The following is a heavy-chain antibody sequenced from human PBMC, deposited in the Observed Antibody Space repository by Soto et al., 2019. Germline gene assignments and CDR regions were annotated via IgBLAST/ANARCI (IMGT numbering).Heavy chain of an antibody. V-gene: IGHV4-59*01. Sequence: SETLSLTCTVSGGSISSYYWSWIRQPPGKGLEWIGYIYYSGSTNYNPSLKSRVTISVDTSKNQFSLKLSSVTAADTAVYYCARKYSSSSGEFDPWGQGTLDTVS. J-gene: IGHJ5*02. CDR2: IYYSGST. CDR3: ARKYSSSSGEFDP. CDR1: GGSISSYY. D-gene: IGHD6-6*01.